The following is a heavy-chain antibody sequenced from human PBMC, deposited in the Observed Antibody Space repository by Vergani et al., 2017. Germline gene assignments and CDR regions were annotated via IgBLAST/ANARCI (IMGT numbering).Heavy chain of an antibody. V-gene: IGHV1-69*04. Sequence: QVQLVQSGAEVKKPGASVKVSCKASGGTFSSYAISWVRQAPGQGLEWMGRIIPILGIANYAQKFQGRVTITADKSTSTAYMELSSLRSEDTAVYYCAGQRSIGINNAFDIWGQGTMVTVSS. D-gene: IGHD2-15*01. CDR3: AGQRSIGINNAFDI. CDR1: GGTFSSYA. CDR2: IIPILGIA. J-gene: IGHJ3*02.